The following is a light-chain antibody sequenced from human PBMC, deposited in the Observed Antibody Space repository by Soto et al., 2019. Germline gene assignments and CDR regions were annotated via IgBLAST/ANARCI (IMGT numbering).Light chain of an antibody. CDR1: NSNIGNNE. CDR3: GTWDNRLRAAV. J-gene: IGLJ2*01. Sequence: QSVLTQPTSVSAAPGQKVTISCSGSNSNIGNNEVSWYQQVPGAAPRLLVYDNNKRPSWIPGRFSDSKFDTSATLVITGLQTGDEADYYCGTWDNRLRAAVFGGGTKVTVL. V-gene: IGLV1-51*01. CDR2: DNN.